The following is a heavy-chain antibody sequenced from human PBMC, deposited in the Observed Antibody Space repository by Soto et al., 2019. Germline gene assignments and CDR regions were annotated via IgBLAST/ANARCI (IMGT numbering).Heavy chain of an antibody. CDR1: GGSISSYY. CDR3: ARDAPYYYGSGSYYYYMDV. J-gene: IGHJ6*03. D-gene: IGHD3-10*01. CDR2: IYYSGST. Sequence: SETLSLTCTVSGGSISSYYWSWIRQPPGKGLEWIGYIYYSGSTNYNPSLKSRVTISVDTSKNQFSLKLSSVTAADTAVYYCARDAPYYYGSGSYYYYMDVWGKGTTVTVSS. V-gene: IGHV4-59*01.